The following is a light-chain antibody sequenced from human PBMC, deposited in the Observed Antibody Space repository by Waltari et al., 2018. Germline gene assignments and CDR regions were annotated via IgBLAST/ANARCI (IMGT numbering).Light chain of an antibody. J-gene: IGKJ2*01. Sequence: DIQMTQSPSTLSASVGDRVTITCRASQTISIYLAWYQQKPGKAPNLLIYKASTLESGVPSRFSGSGSWTEFTLTISSLQPDDFATYYCQQYHSYSPYTFGQGTKLDIK. CDR2: KAS. CDR1: QTISIY. CDR3: QQYHSYSPYT. V-gene: IGKV1-5*03.